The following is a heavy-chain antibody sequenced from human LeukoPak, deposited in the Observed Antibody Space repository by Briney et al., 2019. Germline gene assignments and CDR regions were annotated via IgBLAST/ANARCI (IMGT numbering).Heavy chain of an antibody. Sequence: SETLSLTCTVSGGSICSYYWSWIRQPPGKGLEWIGYIYYSGSTNYNPSLKSRVTISVDTSKNQFSLKLSSVTAADTAVYYCARLSYEMGYYYYYYGMDVWGQGTTVTVSS. CDR1: GGSICSYY. CDR2: IYYSGST. V-gene: IGHV4-59*08. D-gene: IGHD5-12*01. CDR3: ARLSYEMGYYYYYYGMDV. J-gene: IGHJ6*02.